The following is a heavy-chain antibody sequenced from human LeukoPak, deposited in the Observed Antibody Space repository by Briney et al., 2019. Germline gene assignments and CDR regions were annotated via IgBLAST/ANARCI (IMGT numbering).Heavy chain of an antibody. Sequence: GGSLRLSCAASGFTFGNAWMSWVRQAPGKGLEWVGHIKSKTNGETTDYPAPVKGRFTISRDDSKDTLYLQMNSLKTEDTAIYYCTTFALDYGDYSFAYWGKGPLVTVSS. CDR3: TTFALDYGDYSFAY. CDR2: IKSKTNGETT. J-gene: IGHJ4*02. CDR1: GFTFGNAW. V-gene: IGHV3-15*01. D-gene: IGHD4-17*01.